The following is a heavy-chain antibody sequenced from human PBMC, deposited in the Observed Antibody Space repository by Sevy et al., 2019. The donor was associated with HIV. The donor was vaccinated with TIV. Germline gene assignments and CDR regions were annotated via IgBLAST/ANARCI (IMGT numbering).Heavy chain of an antibody. Sequence: SETLSLTCSVSADSINSYYWSWIRQPPGKGLEWIGYIYNNIGSTSYNPSLTSRVTISVDTSKNQFSLKLTSVTAADTAVYYCARGAVVIGTAATPVLDFWGLGSLVTVSS. CDR3: ARGAVVIGTAATPVLDF. V-gene: IGHV4-59*08. D-gene: IGHD2-2*01. J-gene: IGHJ4*02. CDR1: ADSINSYY. CDR2: IYNNIGST.